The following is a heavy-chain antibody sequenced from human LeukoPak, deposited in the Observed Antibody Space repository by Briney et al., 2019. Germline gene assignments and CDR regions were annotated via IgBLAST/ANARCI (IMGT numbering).Heavy chain of an antibody. V-gene: IGHV3-66*01. CDR1: EFSVGSNY. CDR2: IYSGGST. Sequence: PGGSLRLSCAASEFSVGSNYMTWVRQAPGKGLEWVSLIYSGGSTHYADSVKGRFTISRDNSKNTLYLQMNSLRAEDTAVYYCAKEEFYYGSGSYLDYWGQGTLVTVSS. D-gene: IGHD3-10*01. CDR3: AKEEFYYGSGSYLDY. J-gene: IGHJ4*02.